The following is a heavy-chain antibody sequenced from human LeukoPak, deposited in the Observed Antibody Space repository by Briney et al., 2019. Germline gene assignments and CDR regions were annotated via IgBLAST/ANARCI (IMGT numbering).Heavy chain of an antibody. CDR2: ITGSATTT. D-gene: IGHD5-18*01. J-gene: IGHJ5*02. V-gene: IGHV3-48*01. CDR1: GFTFNTFG. CDR3: ARDVGYRSWFDP. Sequence: GRSLRLSCATSGFTFNTFGRHWVRQAPGKGLEWVSYITGSATTTYYADSVKGRFTISRDNGKNSLYLQMNSLRAEDTSVYYCARDVGYRSWFDPWGQGTLVIVSS.